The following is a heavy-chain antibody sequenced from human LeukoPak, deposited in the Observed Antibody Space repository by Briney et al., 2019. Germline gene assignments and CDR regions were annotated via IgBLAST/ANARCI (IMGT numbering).Heavy chain of an antibody. CDR2: INWNGGST. J-gene: IGHJ4*02. Sequence: GGSLRLSCAASGFTFDDYGMSWVRQAPGKGLGWVSGINWNGGSTGYADSVKGRFTISRDNAKNSLYLQMNSLRAEDTALYYCARRGITIFGVVITPDYWGQGTLVTVSS. V-gene: IGHV3-20*04. CDR3: ARRGITIFGVVITPDY. D-gene: IGHD3-3*01. CDR1: GFTFDDYG.